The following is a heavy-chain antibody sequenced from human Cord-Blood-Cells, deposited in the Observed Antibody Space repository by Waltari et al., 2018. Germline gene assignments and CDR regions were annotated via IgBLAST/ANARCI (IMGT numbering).Heavy chain of an antibody. CDR1: GVTFGSYS. CDR2: ISSSSSYI. V-gene: IGHV3-21*01. D-gene: IGHD4-4*01. Sequence: EVQLVESGGGLVKPGGSLRLSCAAPGVTFGSYSMNWVRQAPGKGLEWVSSISSSSSYIYYADSVKGRFTISRDNAKNSLYLQMNSLRAEDTAVYYCARVMTTVSGAFDIWGQGTMVTVSS. CDR3: ARVMTTVSGAFDI. J-gene: IGHJ3*02.